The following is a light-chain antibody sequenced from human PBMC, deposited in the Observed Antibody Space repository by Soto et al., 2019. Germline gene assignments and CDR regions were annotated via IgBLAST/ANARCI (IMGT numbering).Light chain of an antibody. J-gene: IGLJ2*01. CDR3: QSYDSSLSGSVV. V-gene: IGLV1-40*01. CDR1: SSNIGAGYD. CDR2: GNS. Sequence: QSVLTQPPSVSGAPGQRVTISCTGSSSNIGAGYDVHWYQQLLGTAPKLLIYGNSNRPSGVPDRFSGSKSGTSASLAITGLQAEDEADYYCQSYDSSLSGSVVFGGGTTLTVL.